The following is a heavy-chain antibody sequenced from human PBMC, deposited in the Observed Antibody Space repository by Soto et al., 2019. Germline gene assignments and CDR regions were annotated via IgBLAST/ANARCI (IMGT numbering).Heavy chain of an antibody. D-gene: IGHD3-10*01. Sequence: QAGGSLRLSCAASGFTFSSYAMSWVRQAPGKGLEWVSAISGSGGSTYYADSVKGRFTISXXXSXXTXXLXXNXXRAXDTAVYYCASDQYYYASEYWGQGTLVTVSS. CDR2: ISGSGGST. V-gene: IGHV3-23*01. J-gene: IGHJ4*02. CDR1: GFTFSSYA. CDR3: ASDQYYYASEY.